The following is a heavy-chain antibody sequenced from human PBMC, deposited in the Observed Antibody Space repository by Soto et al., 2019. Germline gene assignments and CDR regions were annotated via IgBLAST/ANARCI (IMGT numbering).Heavy chain of an antibody. D-gene: IGHD3-10*01. CDR1: GGSVSSGGYY. V-gene: IGHV4-31*03. Sequence: QVQLQESSPGLVKPSQTLSLTCTVLGGSVSSGGYYWTWIRQHPGKGLEWIGFVYYSGSAYYNPSLKSRVTISVDTSKNQFSPKLSSLTASDTAVYYCAREYGSGSYCDSWGQGTLVTVTS. CDR3: AREYGSGSYCDS. J-gene: IGHJ4*02. CDR2: VYYSGSA.